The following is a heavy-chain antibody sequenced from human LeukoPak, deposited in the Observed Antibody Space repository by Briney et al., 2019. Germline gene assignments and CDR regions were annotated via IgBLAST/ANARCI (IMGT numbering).Heavy chain of an antibody. D-gene: IGHD3-16*02. CDR1: GGSISSGGYY. J-gene: IGHJ4*02. CDR2: INHSGST. Sequence: SETLSLTCTVSGGSISSGGYYWSWIRQHPGKGLEWIGEINHSGSTNYNPSLKSRVTISVDTSKNQFSLKLSSVTAADTAVYYCARGPYVWGSYRYTPEAFDYWGQGTLVTVSS. V-gene: IGHV4-31*03. CDR3: ARGPYVWGSYRYTPEAFDY.